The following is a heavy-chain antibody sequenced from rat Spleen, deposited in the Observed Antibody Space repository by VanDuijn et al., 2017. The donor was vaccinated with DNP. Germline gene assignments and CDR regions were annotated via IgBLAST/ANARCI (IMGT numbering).Heavy chain of an antibody. J-gene: IGHJ1*01. D-gene: IGHD1-12*01. V-gene: IGHV5-31*01. CDR3: ARRGIDRYECLSLTDL. CDR2: ITSNGGAT. CDR1: GFTFNNYW. Sequence: EVQLVESGGDLVQPGRSLILSCVASGFTFNNYWMNWIRQVPGKGLEWVASITSNGGATYYPDSVKGRFTISRDNTRNTLYLQVDILRSEDKSTYYGARRGIDRYECLSLTDLWGPGTMVTVSS.